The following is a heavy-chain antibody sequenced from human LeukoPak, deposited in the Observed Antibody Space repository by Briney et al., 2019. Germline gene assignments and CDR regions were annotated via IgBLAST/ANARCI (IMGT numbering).Heavy chain of an antibody. Sequence: SETLSLTCAVYGGSFSGYYWSWIRQPPGKGLEWIGEINHSGSTNYNPSLKSRVTISVDTSKNQFSLKLSSVTAADTAVYYCARDGRQVVPAASNVDYWGQGTLVTVSS. D-gene: IGHD2-2*01. CDR2: INHSGST. J-gene: IGHJ4*02. V-gene: IGHV4-34*01. CDR1: GGSFSGYY. CDR3: ARDGRQVVPAASNVDY.